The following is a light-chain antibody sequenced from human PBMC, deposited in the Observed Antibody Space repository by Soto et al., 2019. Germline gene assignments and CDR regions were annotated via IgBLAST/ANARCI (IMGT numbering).Light chain of an antibody. V-gene: IGLV2-14*01. CDR2: EVN. CDR1: SSDVGAYNY. J-gene: IGLJ2*01. Sequence: QSALTQPASVSGSPGQSITISCTGTSSDVGAYNYVSWSQQHPGKAPKLMIYEVNNRPSGVSNRFSGSKSGNTAFLTISGLQAEDEADYYCNSYTTFNTVVFGGGTKVTVL. CDR3: NSYTTFNTVV.